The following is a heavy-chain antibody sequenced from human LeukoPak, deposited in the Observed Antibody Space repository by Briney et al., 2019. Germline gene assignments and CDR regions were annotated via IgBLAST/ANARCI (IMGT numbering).Heavy chain of an antibody. CDR3: AKGPGARGHFNWFDP. Sequence: PGGSLRLSCAASGFTFSSYGMHWVRQAPGKGLEWVAVIWYDGSNKYYADSVKGRFTISRDNSKNTLYLQMNSLRAEDTAVYYCAKGPGARGHFNWFDPWGQGTLVTVSS. CDR1: GFTFSSYG. J-gene: IGHJ5*02. CDR2: IWYDGSNK. V-gene: IGHV3-33*06. D-gene: IGHD5-12*01.